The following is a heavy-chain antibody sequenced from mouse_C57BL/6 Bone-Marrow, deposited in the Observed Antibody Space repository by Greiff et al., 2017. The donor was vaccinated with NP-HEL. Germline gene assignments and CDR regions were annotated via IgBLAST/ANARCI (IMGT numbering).Heavy chain of an antibody. CDR2: IHPNSGST. J-gene: IGHJ3*01. D-gene: IGHD2-5*01. V-gene: IGHV1-64*01. CDR1: GYTFTSYW. Sequence: VQLQQPGAELVKPGASVKLSCKASGYTFTSYWMHWVKQRPGQGLEWIGMIHPNSGSTNYNEKFKSKATLTVDKSSSTAYMQRSSLTSEDSAVYYCARRLGSNPFAYWGQGTLVTVSA. CDR3: ARRLGSNPFAY.